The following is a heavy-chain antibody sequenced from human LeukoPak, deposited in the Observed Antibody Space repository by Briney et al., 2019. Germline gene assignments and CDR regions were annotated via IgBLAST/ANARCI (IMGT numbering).Heavy chain of an antibody. Sequence: GASVKVSCKASGYAFPGYYMHWVRQAAGHGLVWMGWINPNSGGTNYAQKFQGRVTMTRDTSISTAYMELSRLRSDDTAVYYCARDGRWSRLDYWGQGTLVTVSS. J-gene: IGHJ4*02. CDR2: INPNSGGT. CDR1: GYAFPGYY. CDR3: ARDGRWSRLDY. D-gene: IGHD2-15*01. V-gene: IGHV1-2*02.